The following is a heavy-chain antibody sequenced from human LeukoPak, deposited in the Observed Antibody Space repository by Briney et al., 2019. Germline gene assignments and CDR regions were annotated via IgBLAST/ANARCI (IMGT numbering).Heavy chain of an antibody. CDR3: AKDDYGDSGGFDY. Sequence: SETLSLTCTVSGGSISSYYWSWIRQPPGKGLEWIGYIYYSGSTNYNPSLKSRVTISVDTSKNQFSLKLSSVTAADTAVYYCAKDDYGDSGGFDYWGQGTLVTVSS. D-gene: IGHD4-17*01. CDR1: GGSISSYY. V-gene: IGHV4-59*01. CDR2: IYYSGST. J-gene: IGHJ4*02.